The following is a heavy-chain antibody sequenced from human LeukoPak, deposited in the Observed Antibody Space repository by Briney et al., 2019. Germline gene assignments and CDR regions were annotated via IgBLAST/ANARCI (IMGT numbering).Heavy chain of an antibody. CDR1: GYTFTGYY. CDR2: INPNSGGT. D-gene: IGHD3-10*01. V-gene: IGHV1-2*02. Sequence: ASVKVSCKASGYTFTGYYMHWVRQAPGQGLEWMGWINPNSGGTNYAQKFQGRVTITRDTSASTAYMELSSLRSEDTAVYYCARDIWFGELFPGYWGQGTLVTVSS. CDR3: ARDIWFGELFPGY. J-gene: IGHJ4*02.